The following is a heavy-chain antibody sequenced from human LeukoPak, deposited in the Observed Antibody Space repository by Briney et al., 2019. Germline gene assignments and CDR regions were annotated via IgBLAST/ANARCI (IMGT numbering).Heavy chain of an antibody. J-gene: IGHJ4*02. D-gene: IGHD3-10*01. CDR2: ISGSGGST. CDR1: GFTFSSYA. Sequence: PGGSLRLSCAASGFTFSSYAMSWVRQAPGKGLEWVSAISGSGGSTYYADSVKGRFTISRDNSKNTLYLQMNSLRAEDTAVYYCAKTPVLWFGRCYFDYWGQGTLVTVSS. CDR3: AKTPVLWFGRCYFDY. V-gene: IGHV3-23*01.